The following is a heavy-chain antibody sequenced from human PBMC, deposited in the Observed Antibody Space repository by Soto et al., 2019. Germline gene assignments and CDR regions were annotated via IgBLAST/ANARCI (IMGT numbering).Heavy chain of an antibody. Sequence: QITLKESGPPLVKPTQTLTLTCTVSGFSLSTSGLGVAWIRQPPGKALEWLTVIFWADDKRYSPSLKSRPTITKDTSKNQVIPTVTNVDPLGTGTYSCAYTPEGDSRIRGTGGYFQHWGQGTLVIVSS. CDR3: AYTPEGDSRIRGTGGYFQH. D-gene: IGHD3-10*01. CDR1: GFSLSTSGLG. J-gene: IGHJ1*01. V-gene: IGHV2-5*02. CDR2: IFWADDK.